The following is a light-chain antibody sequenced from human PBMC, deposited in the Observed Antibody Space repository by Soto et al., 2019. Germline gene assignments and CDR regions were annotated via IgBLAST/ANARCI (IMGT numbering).Light chain of an antibody. CDR3: SSYTSSSTLEV. CDR2: DVS. Sequence: SVLTQPSSVSGSPGQSITIPCTGTSSGVGGYNYVSWYQQHPGKAPKLMIYDVSNRPSGVSNRFSGSKSGNTASLTISGLQAEDEADYYCSSYTSSSTLEVFGTGTKVTVL. J-gene: IGLJ1*01. V-gene: IGLV2-14*01. CDR1: SSGVGGYNY.